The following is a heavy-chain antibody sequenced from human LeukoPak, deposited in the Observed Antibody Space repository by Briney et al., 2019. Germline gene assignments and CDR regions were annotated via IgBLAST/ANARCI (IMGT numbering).Heavy chain of an antibody. CDR2: ISSSATYI. V-gene: IGHV3-21*01. CDR1: AFTFSNYN. CDR3: ATADLTGYYGGDY. D-gene: IGHD3-9*01. Sequence: GGSLRFSCAASAFTFSNYNMIWVRQAPGKGLEWVSSISSSATYIYYADSVKGRFTISRDDAKHSLFLQMNSLRAEDTAVYYCATADLTGYYGGDYWGQGTLVTVSS. J-gene: IGHJ4*02.